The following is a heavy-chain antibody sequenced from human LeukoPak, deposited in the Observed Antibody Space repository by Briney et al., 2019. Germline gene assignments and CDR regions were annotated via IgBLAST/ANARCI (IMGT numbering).Heavy chain of an antibody. CDR1: GFTFSSYW. V-gene: IGHV3-7*01. J-gene: IGHJ3*02. CDR3: ARTEYSSSSGPYETDAFDI. Sequence: PGGSLRLSCAASGFTFSSYWMSWVRQAPGKGLEWVANIKQDGSEKYYVDSVKGRFTISRDNAKNSLYLQMNSLRAEDTAVYYCARTEYSSSSGPYETDAFDIWGQGTMVTVSS. D-gene: IGHD6-6*01. CDR2: IKQDGSEK.